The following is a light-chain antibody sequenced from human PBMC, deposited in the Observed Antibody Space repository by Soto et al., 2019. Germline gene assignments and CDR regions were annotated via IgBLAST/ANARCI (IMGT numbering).Light chain of an antibody. CDR1: QDIAIY. CDR3: QQSYNTPLT. V-gene: IGKV1-39*01. J-gene: IGKJ4*01. Sequence: IQLTQSPSSLSASVGDRVTITCRASQDIAIYLAWYQQKSGKAPEVLISDASNLQSGVPSRFSGSGSGTDFTLTISSLQPEDSATYYCQQSYNTPLTLGGGPRWIS. CDR2: DAS.